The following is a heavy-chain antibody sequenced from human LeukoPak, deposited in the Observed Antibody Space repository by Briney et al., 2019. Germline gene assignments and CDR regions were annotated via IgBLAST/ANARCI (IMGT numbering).Heavy chain of an antibody. CDR1: GGSISSYY. D-gene: IGHD6-6*01. CDR2: IHISGST. Sequence: SETLSLTCTVSGGSISSYYWSWIRQPAGKGLEWIGRIHISGSTNYNPSLKSRVTMSVDTSKNQFSLKLSSVTAADTAVYYCARDYTSSGYYYMDVWGKGTTVTVSS. J-gene: IGHJ6*03. V-gene: IGHV4-4*07. CDR3: ARDYTSSGYYYMDV.